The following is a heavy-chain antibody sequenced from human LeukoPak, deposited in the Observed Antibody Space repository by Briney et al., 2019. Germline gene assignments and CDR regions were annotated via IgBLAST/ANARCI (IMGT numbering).Heavy chain of an antibody. CDR2: ISYDGSNK. CDR3: AKHTLEPVLDY. Sequence: GGSLRLSCAAYGFTFSSYGMHWVRQAPGKGLEWVAVISYDGSNKYYADSVKGRFTISRDNSKNTLYLQMNSLRAEDTAVYYCAKHTLEPVLDYWGQGTLVTVSS. CDR1: GFTFSSYG. J-gene: IGHJ4*02. D-gene: IGHD6-6*01. V-gene: IGHV3-30*18.